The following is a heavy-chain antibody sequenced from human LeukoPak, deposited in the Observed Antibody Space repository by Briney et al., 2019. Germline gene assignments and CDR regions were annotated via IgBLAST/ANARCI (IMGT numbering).Heavy chain of an antibody. J-gene: IGHJ4*02. D-gene: IGHD6-19*01. CDR1: GGSFSGYY. CDR2: INHSGST. CDR3: ARVGSVWGDFDY. Sequence: SETLSLTCAVYGGSFSGYYWSWIRQPPGKGLEWIGEINHSGSTNYNPSLKSRVTISVDTSKSQFSLKLISVTAADTAVYYCARVGSVWGDFDYWGQGTLVTVSS. V-gene: IGHV4-34*01.